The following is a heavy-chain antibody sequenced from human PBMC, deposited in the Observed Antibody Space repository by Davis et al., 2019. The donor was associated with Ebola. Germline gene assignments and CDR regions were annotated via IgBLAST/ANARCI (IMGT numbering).Heavy chain of an antibody. D-gene: IGHD6-13*01. CDR3: AREVPEERAAAGSLDY. V-gene: IGHV3-64*01. Sequence: PGGSLRLSCAASGFTFSSYAMHWVRQAPGKGLEYVSAISSNGGSTYYANSVKGRFTISRDNSKNTLYLQMGSLRAEDMAVYYCAREVPEERAAAGSLDYWGQGTLVTVSS. CDR1: GFTFSSYA. J-gene: IGHJ4*02. CDR2: ISSNGGST.